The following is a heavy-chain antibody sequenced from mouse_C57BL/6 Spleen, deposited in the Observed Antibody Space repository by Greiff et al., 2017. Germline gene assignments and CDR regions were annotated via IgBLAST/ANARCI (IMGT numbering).Heavy chain of an antibody. CDR3: AWREEYYCSSFAY. Sequence: VQLQQSGPVLVKPGASVKMSCKASGYTFTDYYMNWVKQSHGKSLEWIGVINPYNGGTSYNQKFKGKATLTVDKSSSTANMELNSLTSEDSAVYCCAWREEYYCSSFAYWGQGTLVTVSA. V-gene: IGHV1-19*01. J-gene: IGHJ3*01. CDR1: GYTFTDYY. D-gene: IGHD1-1*01. CDR2: INPYNGGT.